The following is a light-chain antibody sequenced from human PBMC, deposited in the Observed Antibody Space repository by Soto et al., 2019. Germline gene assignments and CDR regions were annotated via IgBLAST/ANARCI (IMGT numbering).Light chain of an antibody. V-gene: IGKV3-11*01. CDR2: DAS. Sequence: EIVLTQSPATLSLSPGERATLSCRASQSVNTYLAWYQQKPGQTPRLLLYDASNRAPAIPARFSGFGAGTDLTPTISSLEPEDFAVYYCMQRSKWPFTFGPGTKVDI. CDR1: QSVNTY. J-gene: IGKJ3*01. CDR3: MQRSKWPFT.